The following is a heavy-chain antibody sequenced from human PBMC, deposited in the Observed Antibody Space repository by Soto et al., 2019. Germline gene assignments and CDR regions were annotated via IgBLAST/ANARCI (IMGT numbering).Heavy chain of an antibody. CDR1: GGSISSGGYY. CDR3: ARDVSTVTEDAFDI. V-gene: IGHV4-31*03. CDR2: IYYSGST. D-gene: IGHD4-17*01. J-gene: IGHJ3*02. Sequence: QVQLQESGPGLVKPSQTLSLTCTVSGGSISSGGYYWSWIRQHPGKGLEWIGYIYYSGSTYYNPSLESRVTIAVDTSKNQCSLKLSSVTAADTAVYYCARDVSTVTEDAFDIWGQGTMVTVSS.